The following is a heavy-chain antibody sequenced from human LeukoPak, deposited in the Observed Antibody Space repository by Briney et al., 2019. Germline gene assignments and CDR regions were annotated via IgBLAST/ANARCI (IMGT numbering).Heavy chain of an antibody. D-gene: IGHD4-23*01. V-gene: IGHV1-2*06. Sequence: ASVKVSCKASGYTFTGYYMHWVRQAPGQGLEWMGRINPNSGRTNYAQKFQGRVTMTRDTSISTAHMELSRLRSDDTAVYYCARGTVSAVTNWFDPWGQGTLVTVSS. CDR1: GYTFTGYY. J-gene: IGHJ5*02. CDR3: ARGTVSAVTNWFDP. CDR2: INPNSGRT.